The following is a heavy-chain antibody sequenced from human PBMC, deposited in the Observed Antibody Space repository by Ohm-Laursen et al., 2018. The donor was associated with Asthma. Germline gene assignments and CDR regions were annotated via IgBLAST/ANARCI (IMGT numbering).Heavy chain of an antibody. CDR2: MSSNGGA. Sequence: SQTLSLTCTVFNGSVRGHYWTWVRQPPGRELEWIAYMSSNGGANYSPSLRNRVTLSTDTSTNQVSLRLSSVTAADTAVYFCARLDWAQSMFDAWGQGSLVTVSS. CDR1: NGSVRGHY. D-gene: IGHD3-9*01. V-gene: IGHV4-59*02. CDR3: ARLDWAQSMFDA. J-gene: IGHJ5*02.